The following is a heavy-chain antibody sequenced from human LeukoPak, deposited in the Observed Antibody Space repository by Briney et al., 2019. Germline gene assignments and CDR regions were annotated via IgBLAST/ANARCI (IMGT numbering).Heavy chain of an antibody. D-gene: IGHD3-16*01. V-gene: IGHV4-59*01. Sequence: KPSETLSFTCTVSGGSISSYYWSWIRQPPGKGLEWIGYIYYSGSTNYNPSLKSRVTISVDTSKNQFSLKLSSVTAADTAVYYCARALGGAMGYWGQGTLVTVSS. CDR3: ARALGGAMGY. J-gene: IGHJ4*02. CDR1: GGSISSYY. CDR2: IYYSGST.